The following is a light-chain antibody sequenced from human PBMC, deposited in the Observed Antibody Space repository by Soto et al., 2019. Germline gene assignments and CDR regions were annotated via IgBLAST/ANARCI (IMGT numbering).Light chain of an antibody. CDR3: QKYDSGPKT. Sequence: DIQMTQSPSSLSASVGDRVTITCRASQDISNYLAWYQQKPGEVPKLLIYAASTLQKGVQSRFSGGGSGTLFTLTISSLQPDDVATYYCQKYDSGPKTFGRGTRLEIK. V-gene: IGKV1-27*01. CDR1: QDISNY. CDR2: AAS. J-gene: IGKJ2*01.